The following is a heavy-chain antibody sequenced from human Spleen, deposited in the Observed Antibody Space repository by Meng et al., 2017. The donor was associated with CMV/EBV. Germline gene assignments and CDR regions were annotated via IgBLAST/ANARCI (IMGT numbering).Heavy chain of an antibody. Sequence: GESLKISCAASGFTFDDYGMSWVRQAPGKGLEWVSGINWNGGSTGYADSVKGRFSISRDNAKNSLFLHMGSLRGDDMAVYHCARATKFAIFGVLVKWGAMDVWGQGTTVTVSS. J-gene: IGHJ6*02. D-gene: IGHD3-3*02. CDR2: INWNGGST. V-gene: IGHV3-20*01. CDR1: GFTFDDYG. CDR3: ARATKFAIFGVLVKWGAMDV.